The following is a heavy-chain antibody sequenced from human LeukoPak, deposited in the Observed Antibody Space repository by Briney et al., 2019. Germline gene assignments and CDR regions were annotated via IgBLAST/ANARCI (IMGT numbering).Heavy chain of an antibody. Sequence: RASVKVSCEVSGYTLTELSMHWVRQAPGKGLEWMGGFDPEDGETIYAQKFQGRVTMTEDTSTDTAYMELSSLRSEDTAVYYCATRTVPAAVSPWFDPWGQGTLVTVSS. J-gene: IGHJ5*02. D-gene: IGHD2-2*01. V-gene: IGHV1-24*01. CDR2: FDPEDGET. CDR1: GYTLTELS. CDR3: ATRTVPAAVSPWFDP.